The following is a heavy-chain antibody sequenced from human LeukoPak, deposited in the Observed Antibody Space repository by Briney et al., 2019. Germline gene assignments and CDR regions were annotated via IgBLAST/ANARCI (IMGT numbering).Heavy chain of an antibody. CDR2: ISDSGGST. V-gene: IGHV3-23*01. D-gene: IGHD1/OR15-1a*01. J-gene: IGHJ4*02. CDR1: GFTFSSYG. Sequence: GGTLRLSCAASGFTFSSYGMSWVRQAPGKGLEWVSAISDSGGSTYYADSVKGRFTISRDNSKNTLYLQMNSLRAEDTAVYYYARDPFGGNWNTEGFDYWGQGTLVTVSS. CDR3: ARDPFGGNWNTEGFDY.